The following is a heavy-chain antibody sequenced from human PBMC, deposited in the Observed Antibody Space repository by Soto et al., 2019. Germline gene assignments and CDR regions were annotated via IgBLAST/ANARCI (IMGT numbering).Heavy chain of an antibody. CDR2: INAGNGDT. CDR3: ARSGKPGITVAGPIAY. D-gene: IGHD6-19*01. Sequence: QVQLVQSGAEVKKPGASVKVSCKASEYFTSYAMQWVRQAPGQRLEWMGWINAGNGDTNYSQKFQGRGTITRDTSASTAYVELSSLSSEDTAVYYCARSGKPGITVAGPIAYWGQGTLVTASS. J-gene: IGHJ4*02. V-gene: IGHV1-3*01. CDR1: EYFTSYA.